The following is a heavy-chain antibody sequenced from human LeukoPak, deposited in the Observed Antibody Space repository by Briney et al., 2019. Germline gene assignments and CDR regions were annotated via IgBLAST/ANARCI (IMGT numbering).Heavy chain of an antibody. J-gene: IGHJ6*03. CDR3: ARRRDGYKYYYYYYMDV. D-gene: IGHD5-24*01. V-gene: IGHV4-4*07. Sequence: SETLSLTCTVSGGSISSYYWSWIRQPAGKGLEWIGRIYTSGSTYYNPSLKSRVTISVDTSKNQFSLKLSSVTAADTAVYYCARRRDGYKYYYYYYMDVWGKGTTVTVSS. CDR2: IYTSGST. CDR1: GGSISSYY.